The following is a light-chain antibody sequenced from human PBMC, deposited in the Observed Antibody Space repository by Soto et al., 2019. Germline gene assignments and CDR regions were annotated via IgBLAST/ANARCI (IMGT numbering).Light chain of an antibody. CDR2: DVS. V-gene: IGLV2-14*01. J-gene: IGLJ2*01. Sequence: QSALTQPASVSGSPGQSITISCTGTSSDVGGYNYVSWYQQHPGKAPKLMIYDVSNRPSGVSNRFSGSKSGNTASLTISGLQDEDEADYYCSSYTSRSAVVFGGGTKLTVL. CDR1: SSDVGGYNY. CDR3: SSYTSRSAVV.